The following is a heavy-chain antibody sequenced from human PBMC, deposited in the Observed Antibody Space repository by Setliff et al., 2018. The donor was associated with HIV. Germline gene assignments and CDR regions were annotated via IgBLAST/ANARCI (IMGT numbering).Heavy chain of an antibody. V-gene: IGHV3-74*01. Sequence: GGSLRLSCAASGFTFTNYYMHWVRQVPGKGLVWVSLISRDGDNSHYADSVEGRFTISRDNAKNTLYLQMNSLRVEDTAVYYCARKLRPGHGVDVWGQGTTVTVSS. CDR3: ARKLRPGHGVDV. CDR2: ISRDGDNS. CDR1: GFTFTNYY. J-gene: IGHJ6*02. D-gene: IGHD3-10*01.